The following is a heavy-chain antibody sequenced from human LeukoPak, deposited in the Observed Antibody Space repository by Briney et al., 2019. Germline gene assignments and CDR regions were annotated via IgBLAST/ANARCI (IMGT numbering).Heavy chain of an antibody. J-gene: IGHJ5*02. CDR2: IHHSGST. CDR3: ARTEAFCSDTSCSNWFGP. CDR1: GGSVSRSNW. D-gene: IGHD2-2*01. V-gene: IGHV4-4*02. Sequence: PSETLSLTCAVSGGSVSRSNWWNWVRQPPGKGLEWIGEIHHSGSTNYNPSLKSRVTMSVDKSKNQFSLKLSSVTAADTAVYYCARTEAFCSDTSCSNWFGPWGQGTLVTVSS.